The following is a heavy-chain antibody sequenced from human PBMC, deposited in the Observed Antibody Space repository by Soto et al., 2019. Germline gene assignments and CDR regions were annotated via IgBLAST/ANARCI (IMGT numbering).Heavy chain of an antibody. D-gene: IGHD1-1*01. CDR2: IYYSGST. Sequence: PSETLSLTCTVSGGSISSYYWSWIRQPPGKGLEWIGYIYYSGSTNYNPSLKSRVTISVDTSKNQFSLKLSSVTAADTAVYYCARDNWNDDYYYYYMDVWGKGTTVTVSS. CDR3: ARDNWNDDYYYYYMDV. CDR1: GGSISSYY. J-gene: IGHJ6*03. V-gene: IGHV4-59*01.